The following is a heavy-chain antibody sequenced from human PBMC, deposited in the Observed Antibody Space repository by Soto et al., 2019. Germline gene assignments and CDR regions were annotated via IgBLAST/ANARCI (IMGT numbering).Heavy chain of an antibody. CDR1: GFTFSTYG. CDR2: VSSDGETK. D-gene: IGHD6-19*01. CDR3: AKEIEVARDLDY. Sequence: QVRLVESGGGVVQPGRSLRLSCVASGFTFSTYGIHWVRQAPGKGLEWVGVVSSDGETKYYADSVKGRFTISRDNSKNTMYLQMASLRPEDTAVYYCAKEIEVARDLDYWGHGTLVTVFS. V-gene: IGHV3-30*18. J-gene: IGHJ4*01.